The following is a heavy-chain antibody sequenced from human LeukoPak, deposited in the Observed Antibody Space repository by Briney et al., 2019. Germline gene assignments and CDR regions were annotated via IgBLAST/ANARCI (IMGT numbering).Heavy chain of an antibody. V-gene: IGHV3-23*01. CDR2: ISGSGGST. Sequence: GGTLRLSCAASGFTFSSYGMSWVRQAPGKGLEWVSAISGSGGSTYYADSVKGRFTISRDNSKNTLYLQMNSLRAEDTAVYYCAKDLIWSGGPFDYWGQGTLVTVSS. J-gene: IGHJ4*02. CDR1: GFTFSSYG. CDR3: AKDLIWSGGPFDY. D-gene: IGHD3-10*01.